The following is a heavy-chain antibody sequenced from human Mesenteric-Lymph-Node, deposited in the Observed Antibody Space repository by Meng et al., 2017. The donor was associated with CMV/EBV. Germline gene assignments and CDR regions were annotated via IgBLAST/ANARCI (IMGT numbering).Heavy chain of an antibody. CDR3: ARRGGSTSCYDCSGLDV. D-gene: IGHD2-2*01. V-gene: IGHV5-51*01. Sequence: GGSLRLSCKGSGYSFTSYWIGWVRQMPGKGLEWMGRIYPGDSDTRYSPSFQGQVTISADKSISTAYLQWSSLRASDTATYYCARRGGSTSCYDCSGLDVWGQGTTVTVSS. CDR2: IYPGDSDT. J-gene: IGHJ6*02. CDR1: GYSFTSYW.